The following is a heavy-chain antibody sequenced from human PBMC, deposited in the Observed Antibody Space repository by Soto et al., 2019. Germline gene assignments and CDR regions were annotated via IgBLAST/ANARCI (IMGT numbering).Heavy chain of an antibody. CDR1: GFTFTNYG. V-gene: IGHV3-23*01. CDR2: ISGAGDNT. CDR3: ATSFSQSNVWRAYRHKTHFDY. J-gene: IGHJ4*02. Sequence: EVRLLESGGGLVQPGGSLRLSCEGSGFTFTNYGMDWVRQAPGKGLEWISFISGAGDNTYYADSVKGRVIISRDNSKNTVYLHMNSLRAEDTALYYCATSFSQSNVWRAYRHKTHFDYWGQGALVTVTS. D-gene: IGHD2-8*01.